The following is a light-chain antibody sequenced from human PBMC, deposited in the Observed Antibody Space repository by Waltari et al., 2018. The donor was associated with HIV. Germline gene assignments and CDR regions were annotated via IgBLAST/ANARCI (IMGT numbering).Light chain of an antibody. J-gene: IGKJ4*01. V-gene: IGKV2-28*01. CDR1: QSLLHSNAYNY. Sequence: DIVMTQSPLSLPVIPGEPASISCRSSQSLLHSNAYNYLDWYLLKPGQSPQLLIYLGSNRASGVPDRFSGSGSGTDFTLKISRVEAEDVGVYYCMQTLQTPVTFGGGTKVEIK. CDR2: LGS. CDR3: MQTLQTPVT.